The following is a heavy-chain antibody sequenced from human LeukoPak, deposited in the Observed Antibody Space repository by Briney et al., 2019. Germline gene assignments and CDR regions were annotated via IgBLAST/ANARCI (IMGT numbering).Heavy chain of an antibody. CDR3: AKQGSDTSPKYHDY. CDR2: IWYDGSND. D-gene: IGHD2-2*01. V-gene: IGHV3-33*06. CDR1: GFTFSSYG. Sequence: GGSLRLSCAASGFTFSSYGMHWVRQAPGKGLEWVAGIWYDGSNDYYADSVRGRFTIPRDNSKNTLYLQMDSLRADDTAVYYCAKQGSDTSPKYHDYWGQGTQVTVSS. J-gene: IGHJ4*02.